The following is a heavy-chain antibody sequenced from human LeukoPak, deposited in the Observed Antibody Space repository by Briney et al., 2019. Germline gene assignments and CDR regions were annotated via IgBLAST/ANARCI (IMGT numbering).Heavy chain of an antibody. CDR3: AKEGFDS. CDR2: ISISGSKT. Sequence: PSGGSLRLSCAASEFDFSSHAMTWVRQAPGKGLEWVSAISISGSKTYYADSVKGRFTISRDNSKNTLYLQMNSLRAEDTAVYYCAKEGFDSWGQGTLVTVSS. J-gene: IGHJ4*02. CDR1: EFDFSSHA. V-gene: IGHV3-23*01.